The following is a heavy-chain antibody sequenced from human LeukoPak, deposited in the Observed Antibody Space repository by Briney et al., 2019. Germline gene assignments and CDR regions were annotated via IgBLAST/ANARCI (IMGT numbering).Heavy chain of an antibody. Sequence: SETLSLTCAVYGGSFSGYYWSWIRQPPGKGLEWIGEINHSGSTNYNPSLKSRVSMSVDTSKNQFSLKLSSVTAADTAVYYCARDRSYGYLAYFDYWGQGTLVTVSS. CDR3: ARDRSYGYLAYFDY. D-gene: IGHD5-18*01. V-gene: IGHV4-34*01. CDR1: GGSFSGYY. J-gene: IGHJ4*02. CDR2: INHSGST.